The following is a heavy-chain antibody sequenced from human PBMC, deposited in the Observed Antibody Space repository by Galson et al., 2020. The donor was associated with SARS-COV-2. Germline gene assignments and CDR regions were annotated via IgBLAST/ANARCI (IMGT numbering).Heavy chain of an antibody. V-gene: IGHV4-39*07. CDR3: ARINGAYSSFDY. Sequence: SETLSLTCTVSGGTINRSVYYWGWLRQPPGKGLEWIGNLYLSGSTYYNPSLKSRVTMSVDTSKNQFSLKLRSVTAADTAVYYCARINGAYSSFDYWGQGSLVAVSS. CDR2: LYLSGST. CDR1: GGTINRSVYY. D-gene: IGHD2-15*01. J-gene: IGHJ4*02.